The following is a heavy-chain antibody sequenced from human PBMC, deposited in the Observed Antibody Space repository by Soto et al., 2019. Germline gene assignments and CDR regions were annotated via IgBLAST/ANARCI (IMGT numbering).Heavy chain of an antibody. D-gene: IGHD3-10*01. Sequence: SETLSLTCTVSGGSISSGDYYWSWIRQPPGKGLEWIGYIYYSGSTYYNPSLKSRVTISVDTSKNQFSLKLSSVTAADTAVYYCARGTMVRGVIIDWYFELWGRGTLVTVSS. CDR1: GGSISSGDYY. CDR2: IYYSGST. CDR3: ARGTMVRGVIIDWYFEL. V-gene: IGHV4-30-4*01. J-gene: IGHJ2*01.